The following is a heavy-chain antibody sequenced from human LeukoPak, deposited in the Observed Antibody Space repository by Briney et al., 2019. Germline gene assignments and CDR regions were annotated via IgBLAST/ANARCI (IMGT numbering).Heavy chain of an antibody. D-gene: IGHD4-17*01. J-gene: IGHJ4*02. CDR3: ARGGATVTDY. Sequence: PSQTLSLTCTVSGGSTTDDGYYWSCIRQLPGKGLEWIGHIYYGGTTEYNPSLESRITISVATSKTQFSLKLNSVTAADTAVYYCARGGATVTDYWGQGNLVTVSS. CDR2: IYYGGTT. V-gene: IGHV4-31*03. CDR1: GGSTTDDGYY.